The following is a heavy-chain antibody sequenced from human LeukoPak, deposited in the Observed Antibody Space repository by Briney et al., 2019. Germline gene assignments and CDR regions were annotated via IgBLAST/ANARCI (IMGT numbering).Heavy chain of an antibody. J-gene: IGHJ3*02. Sequence: SETLSLTCAVSGGSISSSNWWSWVRQPPGKGLEWIGEIYHSGSTNYNPSLKSRVTISVDKSKNQFSLKLSSVTAADTAVYYCARCITMVRGVIIQGGAFDIWGQGTMVTVSS. CDR1: GGSISSSNW. CDR3: ARCITMVRGVIIQGGAFDI. CDR2: IYHSGST. D-gene: IGHD3-10*01. V-gene: IGHV4-4*02.